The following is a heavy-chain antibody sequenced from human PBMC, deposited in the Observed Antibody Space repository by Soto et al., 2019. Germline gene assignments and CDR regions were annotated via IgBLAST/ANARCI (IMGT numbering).Heavy chain of an antibody. Sequence: QILLVQSGAEVKKPGSSVKVSCKASGGTFSSYAISWVRQAPGQGLEWMGTIIPIFGTADYAHKFQGRVTITADESTSTAHMELSSMRSQDTALYYWATSPEMGFDGNQYYFDYWGQGTQVTVSS. CDR1: GGTFSSYA. D-gene: IGHD1-26*01. J-gene: IGHJ4*02. V-gene: IGHV1-69*13. CDR2: IIPIFGTA. CDR3: ATSPEMGFDGNQYYFDY.